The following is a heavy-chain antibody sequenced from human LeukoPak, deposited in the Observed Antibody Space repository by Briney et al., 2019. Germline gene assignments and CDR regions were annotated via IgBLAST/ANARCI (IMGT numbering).Heavy chain of an antibody. J-gene: IGHJ6*03. D-gene: IGHD6-19*01. CDR2: ISSSGSTI. V-gene: IGHV3-11*04. Sequence: GGSLRLSCAASGFTFSDYYMSWIRQAPGKGLEWVSYISSSGSTIYYADSVKGRFTISRDNAKNSLYLQMNSLRAEDTAVYYCARDRGGVAVSDYYMDVWGKGTTVTVSS. CDR1: GFTFSDYY. CDR3: ARDRGGVAVSDYYMDV.